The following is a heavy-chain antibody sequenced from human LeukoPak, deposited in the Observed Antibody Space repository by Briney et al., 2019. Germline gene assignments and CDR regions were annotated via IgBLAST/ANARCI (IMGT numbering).Heavy chain of an antibody. CDR1: GGSFSGYY. D-gene: IGHD6-19*01. J-gene: IGHJ4*02. V-gene: IGHV4-34*01. CDR2: INHSGST. Sequence: SETLSLTCAVYGGSFSGYYWSWIRQPPGKGLEWIGEINHSGSTNYNPSLKSRVTISVDTSKNQFSLKLSSVTAADTAVYYCAREANITVAGTYFDYWGQGTLVTVSS. CDR3: AREANITVAGTYFDY.